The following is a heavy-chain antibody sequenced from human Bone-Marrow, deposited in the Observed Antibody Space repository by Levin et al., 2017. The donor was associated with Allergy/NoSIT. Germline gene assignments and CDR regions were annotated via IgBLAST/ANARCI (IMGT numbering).Heavy chain of an antibody. V-gene: IGHV1-2*02. CDR3: ARQGYSSTWYTPSIGPLDF. J-gene: IGHJ4*02. Sequence: GESLKISCKTSGYTFVGYQMHWVRQAPGQGLEWMGWINPHSGDTKILQRFQGRVTMSWDTSLRSVYLDLKSLTSDDTAMYYCARQGYSSTWYTPSIGPLDFWGQGSLVTVSS. CDR1: GYTFVGYQ. CDR2: INPHSGDT. D-gene: IGHD6-13*01.